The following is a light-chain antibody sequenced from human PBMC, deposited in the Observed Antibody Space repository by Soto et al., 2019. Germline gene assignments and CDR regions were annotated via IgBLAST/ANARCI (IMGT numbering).Light chain of an antibody. CDR2: GAS. V-gene: IGKV3-20*01. J-gene: IGKJ1*01. CDR1: QSVSSTY. Sequence: DIVLTQSPGTLSLSPGERATLSCRVSQSVSSTYLAWYQQKPGQAPRLLIYGASSRATGIPDRFSGSGSGTDFTLTISRLETEDFAVYYCQQYGNSPRTFGQGTKLEIK. CDR3: QQYGNSPRT.